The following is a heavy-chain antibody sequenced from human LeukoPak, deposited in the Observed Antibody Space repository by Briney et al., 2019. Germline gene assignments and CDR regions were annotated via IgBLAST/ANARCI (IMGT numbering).Heavy chain of an antibody. CDR2: IFDSGTT. V-gene: IGHV4-39*07. CDR1: GASISSSSYY. J-gene: IGHJ1*01. CDR3: ARAAVVSPFLD. D-gene: IGHD4-23*01. Sequence: SETLSLTCTVSGASISSSSYYWGWIRQPPGKGLDWIGIIFDSGTTYYNPSLKSRVSISVDTSKNHFSLKLSSVTAADTAVYYCARAAVVSPFLDWGQGTLVTVSS.